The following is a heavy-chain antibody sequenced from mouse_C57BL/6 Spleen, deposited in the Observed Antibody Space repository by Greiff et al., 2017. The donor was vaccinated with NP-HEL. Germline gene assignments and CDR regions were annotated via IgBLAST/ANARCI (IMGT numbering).Heavy chain of an antibody. CDR3: ARRTMVTAPYAMDY. V-gene: IGHV5-17*01. D-gene: IGHD2-2*01. CDR1: GFTFSDYG. Sequence: DVKLVESGGGLVKPGGSLKLSCAASGFTFSDYGMHWVRQAPEKGLEWVAYISSGSSTIYYADTVKGRFTISRDNAKNTLFLQMTSLRSEDTAMYYCARRTMVTAPYAMDYWGQGTSVTVSS. CDR2: ISSGSSTI. J-gene: IGHJ4*01.